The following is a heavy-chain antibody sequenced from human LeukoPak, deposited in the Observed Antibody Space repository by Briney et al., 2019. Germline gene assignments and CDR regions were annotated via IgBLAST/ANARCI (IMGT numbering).Heavy chain of an antibody. CDR1: GFTFSSYW. CDR2: INTDGSST. Sequence: GGSLRLSCAASGFTFSSYWMHWVRQAPGKGLVWVSHINTDGSSTTYVDSVKGRLTISRDNAKNTLYLQMNSLRAEDTAVYYCARSGGSSSLGYWGQGTLVTVSS. CDR3: ARSGGSSSLGY. J-gene: IGHJ4*02. D-gene: IGHD6-6*01. V-gene: IGHV3-74*01.